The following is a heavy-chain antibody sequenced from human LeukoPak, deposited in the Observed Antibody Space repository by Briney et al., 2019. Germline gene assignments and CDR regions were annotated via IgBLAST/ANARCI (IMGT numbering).Heavy chain of an antibody. Sequence: GGSLRLSCAPSGFTFSSYAMHWVRQAPGKGLEWVAVILYDGSKKYYADSVKGRFTISRDNSKNTLYLQMNSLRLEDTAVYYCATPGVATAVDFDYWGQGALVTVSS. J-gene: IGHJ4*02. D-gene: IGHD4-23*01. CDR2: ILYDGSKK. CDR3: ATPGVATAVDFDY. CDR1: GFTFSSYA. V-gene: IGHV3-30-3*01.